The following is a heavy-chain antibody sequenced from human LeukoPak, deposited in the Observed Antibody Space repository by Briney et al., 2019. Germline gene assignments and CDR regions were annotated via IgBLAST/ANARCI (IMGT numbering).Heavy chain of an antibody. Sequence: SETLSLTCTVSGGSISSYYWSWIRQPPGKGLEWIGYIYYSGSTNYNPSLKSRVTISVDTPKNQFSLKLSSVTAADTAVYYCARHLGYCSGGTCYSFYYYGMDAWGQGTTVTVAS. CDR3: ARHLGYCSGGTCYSFYYYGMDA. V-gene: IGHV4-59*08. D-gene: IGHD2-15*01. CDR2: IYYSGST. CDR1: GGSISSYY. J-gene: IGHJ6*02.